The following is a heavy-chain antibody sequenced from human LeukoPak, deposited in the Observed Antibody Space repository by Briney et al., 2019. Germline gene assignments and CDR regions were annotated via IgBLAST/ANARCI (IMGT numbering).Heavy chain of an antibody. Sequence: PGGSLRLSCAASGFTVSSNYMSWVRQPPGKGLEWVSVIYSGGSTYYADSVKGRFTISRDNSKNTLSLQMNSLRAEDAAVYYCARSGEMATIMGDWGQGTLVTVSS. CDR1: GFTVSSNY. V-gene: IGHV3-53*01. D-gene: IGHD5-24*01. J-gene: IGHJ4*02. CDR3: ARSGEMATIMGD. CDR2: IYSGGST.